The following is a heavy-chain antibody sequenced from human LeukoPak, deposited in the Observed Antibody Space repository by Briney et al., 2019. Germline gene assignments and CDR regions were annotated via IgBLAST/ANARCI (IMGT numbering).Heavy chain of an antibody. CDR3: AKDYGLRPPFDY. Sequence: GGSLRLSCAASGFTFSTYGMHWVRQAPGKGLEWVALIRYDGSNNFYADSVKGRFTISRDNSKNTVYLQMNSLKAEDTAVYYCAKDYGLRPPFDYWGQGTLVTVSS. CDR2: IRYDGSNN. V-gene: IGHV3-30*02. J-gene: IGHJ4*02. CDR1: GFTFSTYG. D-gene: IGHD3-10*01.